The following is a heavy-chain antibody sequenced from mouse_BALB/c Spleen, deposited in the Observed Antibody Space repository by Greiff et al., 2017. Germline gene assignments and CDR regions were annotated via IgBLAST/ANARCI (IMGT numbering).Heavy chain of an antibody. J-gene: IGHJ4*01. D-gene: IGHD1-1*01. Sequence: EVKLVESGGGLVQPGGSRKLSCAASGFTFSSFGMHWVRQAPEKGLEWVASVSSGGSTYYPDSVKGRFTISRDNARNILYLQMSSLRSEDTAMYYCASSLTDYAMDYWGQGTSVTVSS. V-gene: IGHV5-6-5*01. CDR3: ASSLTDYAMDY. CDR2: VSSGGST. CDR1: GFTFSSFG.